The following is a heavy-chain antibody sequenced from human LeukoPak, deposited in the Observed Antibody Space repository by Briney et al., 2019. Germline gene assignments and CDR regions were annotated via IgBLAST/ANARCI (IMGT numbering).Heavy chain of an antibody. CDR1: GGSISSYY. CDR3: ARRGYYDYSGFDY. V-gene: IGHV4-59*01. J-gene: IGHJ4*02. Sequence: SETLSLTCTVSGGSISSYYWSWIRQPPGKGLEWIGYVHYSGSTNYNPSLKSRVTISVDTSKNQFSLKLSSVTTADTALYYCARRGYYDYSGFDYWGQGTLVTVSS. CDR2: VHYSGST. D-gene: IGHD3-22*01.